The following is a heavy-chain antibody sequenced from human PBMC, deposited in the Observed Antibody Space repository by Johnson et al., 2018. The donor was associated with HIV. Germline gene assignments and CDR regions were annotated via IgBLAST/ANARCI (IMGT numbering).Heavy chain of an antibody. J-gene: IGHJ3*02. V-gene: IGHV3-23*04. D-gene: IGHD3-22*01. Sequence: VQLVESGGGLVQPGGSLRLSCAASGFTFSSYAMSWVRQAPGKGLEWVSAISGSGGSTYYADSVTGRFTISRDNSKNTLFVQMNNLRAEDTAVYYCVYDSSGYYAFDIWGQGTMVTV. CDR3: VYDSSGYYAFDI. CDR1: GFTFSSYA. CDR2: ISGSGGST.